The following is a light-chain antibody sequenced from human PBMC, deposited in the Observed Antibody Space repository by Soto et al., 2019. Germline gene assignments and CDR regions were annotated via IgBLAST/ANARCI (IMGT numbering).Light chain of an antibody. V-gene: IGKV1-33*01. CDR2: DAS. CDR3: QHYDSLPPLT. J-gene: IGKJ3*01. CDR1: QDISKY. Sequence: DIQMTQSPSSLSASVGDRVTITCQASQDISKYLNWYQQKPGKPPKLLIYDASNLEAGVPSRFSGSGSGTDFTFTISSLQPDDFATYYCQHYDSLPPLTFGPGTKVDL.